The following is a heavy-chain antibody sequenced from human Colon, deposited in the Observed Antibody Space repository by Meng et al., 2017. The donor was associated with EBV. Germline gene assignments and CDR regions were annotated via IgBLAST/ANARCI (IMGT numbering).Heavy chain of an antibody. D-gene: IGHD3-3*01. CDR2: INTNTGNP. CDR1: GYYFINYA. J-gene: IGHJ4*02. V-gene: IGHV7-4-1*02. CDR3: ARVAPSGYRYFDY. Sequence: HEQLVQSGAELKKLGASVTVSCKASGYYFINYAMNGVRQAPGQGLEWMGWINTNTGNPTYAQGFTRRFVFSLDTSFRTAYLQISSLKAEDTAVYYCARVAPSGYRYFDYWGQGTLVTVSS.